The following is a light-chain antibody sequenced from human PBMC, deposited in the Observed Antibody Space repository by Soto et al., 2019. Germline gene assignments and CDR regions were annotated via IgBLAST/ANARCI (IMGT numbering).Light chain of an antibody. V-gene: IGLV2-14*01. Sequence: QSALTQPASVSGSPGQSITLSCTGTSSDIGGYDYVSWYQRHPGKAPKLIIYDVNNRPSGVSNRFSGSKSGNTASLTISGLQDEDDADYYCTSYASGSSPVVFGGGTKLTVL. CDR3: TSYASGSSPVV. CDR2: DVN. CDR1: SSDIGGYDY. J-gene: IGLJ2*01.